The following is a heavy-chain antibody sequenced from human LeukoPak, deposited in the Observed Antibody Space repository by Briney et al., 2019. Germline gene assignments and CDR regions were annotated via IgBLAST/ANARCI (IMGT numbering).Heavy chain of an antibody. V-gene: IGHV1-18*01. CDR1: GHTLSDLS. D-gene: IGHD2-15*01. J-gene: IGHJ4*02. CDR2: ISAYNGNA. Sequence: GASVKVSCKVSGHTLSDLSMHWVRQAPGKGLEWVGGISAYNGNANYAQNLQGRVTMTTDTSSSTAYMELRSLRSDDTAVYYCARGYGHDYWGQGTLVTVSS. CDR3: ARGYGHDY.